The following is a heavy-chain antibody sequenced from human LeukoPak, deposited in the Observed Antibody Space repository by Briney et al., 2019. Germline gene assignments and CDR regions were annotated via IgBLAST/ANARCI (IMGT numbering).Heavy chain of an antibody. CDR2: ISAYNGNT. Sequence: ASVKVSCKASGYTFTSYGISWVRQAPGQGLEWMGWISAYNGNTSYAQKLQGRVTMTTDTSTSTAYMELRSLRSDDTAVYYCARVAPPSTIFGVVIIFDAFDIWGQGTMVTVSS. CDR1: GYTFTSYG. J-gene: IGHJ3*02. CDR3: ARVAPPSTIFGVVIIFDAFDI. D-gene: IGHD3-3*01. V-gene: IGHV1-18*01.